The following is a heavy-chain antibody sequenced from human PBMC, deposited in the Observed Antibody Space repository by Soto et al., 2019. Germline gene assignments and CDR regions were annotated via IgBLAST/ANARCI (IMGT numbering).Heavy chain of an antibody. CDR1: GGSISSSSYY. D-gene: IGHD5-18*01. J-gene: IGHJ3*02. CDR2: IYYSGST. CDR3: ALKGYSYGYGLDFDI. Sequence: QLQLQESGPGLVKPSETLSLTCTVSGGSISSSSYYWGWIRQPPGKGLEWIGSIYYSGSTYYNPPVKSRVTISVDTSKNQFSLKLSSVTAADTAVYYCALKGYSYGYGLDFDIWGQGTMVTVSS. V-gene: IGHV4-39*01.